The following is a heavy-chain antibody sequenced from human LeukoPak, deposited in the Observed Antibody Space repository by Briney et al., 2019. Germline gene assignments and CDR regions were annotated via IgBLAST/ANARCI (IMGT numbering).Heavy chain of an antibody. V-gene: IGHV3-48*01. CDR3: ATTPLGSSRLFDH. D-gene: IGHD6-13*01. CDR2: IDTISNTM. J-gene: IGHJ4*02. CDR1: GFTFSSYA. Sequence: PGGSLRLSCAASGFTFSSYAMNWVRQAPGKGLEWVSFIDTISNTMYYADSVKGRFTISRDNGKNSLYLQMNSLRVGDTAVYYCATTPLGSSRLFDHWGQGTLVTVSS.